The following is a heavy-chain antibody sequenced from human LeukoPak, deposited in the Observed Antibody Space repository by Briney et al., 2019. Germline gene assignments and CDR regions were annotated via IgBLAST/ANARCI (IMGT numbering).Heavy chain of an antibody. J-gene: IGHJ5*02. D-gene: IGHD3-9*01. CDR3: ARGATFHGNLLISP. Sequence: PGGSLRLSCAASGFSVSNNVVSWVRRAPGKGLEWLSVTYKPGTTFYADSVKGRFTVSRDNVDNSLYLQMNSLRAEDTAVYYCARGATFHGNLLISPWGQGTLVTVSS. V-gene: IGHV3-53*01. CDR1: GFSVSNNV. CDR2: TYKPGTT.